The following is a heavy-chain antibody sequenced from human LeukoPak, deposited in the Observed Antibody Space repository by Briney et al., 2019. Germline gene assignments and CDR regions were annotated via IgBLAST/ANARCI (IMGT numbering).Heavy chain of an antibody. CDR2: INPNSGGT. J-gene: IGHJ4*02. CDR1: GYTFTGYY. V-gene: IGHV1-2*02. CDR3: ASGPSPHLLRAYYFDY. Sequence: GASVKVSCKASGYTFTGYYIHWVRQAPGQGLEWMGWINPNSGGTNYAQKFQGRVTMTRDTSVSTAYMELSRLRSDDTAVYFCASGPSPHLLRAYYFDYWGQGTLVTVSS.